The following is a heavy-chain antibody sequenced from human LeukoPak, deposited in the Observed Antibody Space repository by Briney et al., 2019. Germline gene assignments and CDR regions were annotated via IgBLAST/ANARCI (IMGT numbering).Heavy chain of an antibody. CDR3: ASASSGYCSSTTCYATFDY. V-gene: IGHV4-4*07. J-gene: IGHJ4*02. CDR1: GGSISSYY. D-gene: IGHD2-2*01. Sequence: SETLSLTCTVSGGSISSYYWSWIRQPAGKGLEWIGRIYTSGSTNYNPSLKSRVTISVDKSKNQFSLKLYSVTAADTAVYYCASASSGYCSSTTCYATFDYRGQGTLVTVSS. CDR2: IYTSGST.